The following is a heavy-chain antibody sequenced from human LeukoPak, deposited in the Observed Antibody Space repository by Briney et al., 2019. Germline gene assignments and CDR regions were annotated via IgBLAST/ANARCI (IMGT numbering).Heavy chain of an antibody. CDR3: ARVGRGVVVTAIRPTYYFDY. D-gene: IGHD2-21*02. V-gene: IGHV3-48*04. Sequence: GGSLRLSCAASGFTFSSYGMSWVRQAPGKGLEWVSYISSSGSTIYYADSVKGRFTISRDNAKNSLYLQMNSLRAEDTAVYYCARVGRGVVVTAIRPTYYFDYWGQGTLVTVSS. J-gene: IGHJ4*02. CDR1: GFTFSSYG. CDR2: ISSSGSTI.